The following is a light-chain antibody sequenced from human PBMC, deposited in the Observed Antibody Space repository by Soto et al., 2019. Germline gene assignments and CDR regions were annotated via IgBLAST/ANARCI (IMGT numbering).Light chain of an antibody. CDR3: QHYNSYSEA. CDR2: KAS. CDR1: QTISSW. Sequence: DIQMTQSPSTLSGSVGDRVTITCRASQTISSWLAWYQQKPGKAPKLLIYKASTLKSGVPSRFSGSGSGTGFTLNLSSLQPDDFATYYCQHYNSYSEAFGQGTKVELK. V-gene: IGKV1-5*03. J-gene: IGKJ1*01.